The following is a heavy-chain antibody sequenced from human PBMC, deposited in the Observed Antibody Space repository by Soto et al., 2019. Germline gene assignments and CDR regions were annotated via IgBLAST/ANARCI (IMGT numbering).Heavy chain of an antibody. Sequence: ASVKVSCKASGYIFISYYIHWVRQAPGQGLEWMGWINPFDGSRMFAQSFQGRVTMTRDTSTSTVYMEVSSLRSEDTAVYYCSRVDPGETSPFDHWGRG. J-gene: IGHJ4*01. V-gene: IGHV1-46*03. CDR2: INPFDGSR. D-gene: IGHD3-10*01. CDR3: SRVDPGETSPFDH. CDR1: GYIFISYY.